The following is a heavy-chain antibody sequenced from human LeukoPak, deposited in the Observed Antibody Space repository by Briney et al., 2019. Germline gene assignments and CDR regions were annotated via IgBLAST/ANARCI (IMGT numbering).Heavy chain of an antibody. CDR1: GGSISSSSYY. V-gene: IGHV4-39*01. CDR3: AVMGAITMVRGVIITTDY. Sequence: SETLSLTCTVSGGSISSSSYYWGWIRQPPGKGLEWIGSIYYSGSTYYNPSLKSRVTISVDTSKNQFSLKLSSVTAADTAVYYCAVMGAITMVRGVIITTDYWGQGTLVTVSS. J-gene: IGHJ4*02. D-gene: IGHD3-10*01. CDR2: IYYSGST.